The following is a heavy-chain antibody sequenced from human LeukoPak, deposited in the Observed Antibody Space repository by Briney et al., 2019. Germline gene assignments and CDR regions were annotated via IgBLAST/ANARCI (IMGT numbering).Heavy chain of an antibody. CDR2: VSRSGSST. CDR3: ARSSSGWYSFDY. Sequence: RESLRLSCAASGFTFTSYAMSWVRQAPGKGLEWVSGVSRSGSSTKYADNVKGRFIISGDNPKNTLYLQMNSLRAEDTAVYYCARSSSGWYSFDYWGQGTLVTVSS. CDR1: GFTFTSYA. D-gene: IGHD6-19*01. V-gene: IGHV3-23*01. J-gene: IGHJ4*02.